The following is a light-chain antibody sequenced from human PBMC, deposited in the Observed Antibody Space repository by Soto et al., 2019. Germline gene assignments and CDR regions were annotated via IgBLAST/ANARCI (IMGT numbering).Light chain of an antibody. J-gene: IGKJ1*01. CDR2: AAS. V-gene: IGKV1-39*01. Sequence: DIQMTQSPSSLSASVGDRVTSTCRPSQSISSYLNWYQQKPGKAPKLLIYAASSLQSGVPSRFSGSGSGTDFTLTISSLQPEDFATYYCQQSYSTPPTFGQGTKVDIK. CDR1: QSISSY. CDR3: QQSYSTPPT.